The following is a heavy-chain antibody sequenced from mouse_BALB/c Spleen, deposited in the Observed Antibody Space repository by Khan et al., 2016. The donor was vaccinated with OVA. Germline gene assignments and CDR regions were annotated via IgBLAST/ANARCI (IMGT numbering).Heavy chain of an antibody. CDR1: GYSITTDYA. D-gene: IGHD1-1*01. Sequence: EVQLQESGPGLVKPSQSLSLTCTVTGYSITTDYAWNWIRRFPGSKLEWMGHISYSGNTKYNPSLKSRISITRDTSKNQFFLQLKSVTTEDTARYYCARIYWGDFDYWGQGTTLTVSS. CDR3: ARIYWGDFDY. V-gene: IGHV3-2*02. CDR2: ISYSGNT. J-gene: IGHJ2*01.